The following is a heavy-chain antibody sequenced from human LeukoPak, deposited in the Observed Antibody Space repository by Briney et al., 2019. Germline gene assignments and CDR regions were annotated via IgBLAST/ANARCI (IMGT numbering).Heavy chain of an antibody. J-gene: IGHJ4*02. CDR2: INPNSGGT. CDR3: ARVEYYYDSSGYYYFDY. Sequence: ASVKVSCKASGYTFTGYYMHWVRQAPGQGLEWMGWINPNSGGTNYAQKFQGRVTMTRDTSISTAYMELSRLRSDDTAVYYCARVEYYYDSSGYYYFDYWGQGTLVTVSS. CDR1: GYTFTGYY. V-gene: IGHV1-2*02. D-gene: IGHD3-22*01.